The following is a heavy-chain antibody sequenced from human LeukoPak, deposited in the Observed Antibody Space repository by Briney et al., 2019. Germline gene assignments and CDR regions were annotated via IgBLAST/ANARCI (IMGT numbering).Heavy chain of an antibody. CDR3: ARQRYIAAAHFDY. CDR1: GYSFNNYW. CDR2: IYPGDSDT. V-gene: IGHV5-51*01. D-gene: IGHD6-13*01. J-gene: IGHJ4*02. Sequence: GESLKISCKGSGYSFNNYWIGWVCQMPGKGLEWLGTIYPGDSDTRYSPSFQGQVTISADKSINTAYLQWGSLKASDTAMYYCARQRYIAAAHFDYWGQGTLVTVSS.